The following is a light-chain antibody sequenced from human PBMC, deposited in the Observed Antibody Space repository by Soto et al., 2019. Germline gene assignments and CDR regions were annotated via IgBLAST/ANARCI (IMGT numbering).Light chain of an antibody. CDR2: EAS. CDR3: QQYNTSSPWP. Sequence: IHMTHAPSTLSASVVYRVTITCLSSQSINSWLAWYQQKPGKAPKLLIYEASSLQSGVPLRFSGSGSGTEFTLTISSLQPDDFATYYCQQYNTSSPWPFGQGTKVDI. CDR1: QSINSW. J-gene: IGKJ1*01. V-gene: IGKV1-5*03.